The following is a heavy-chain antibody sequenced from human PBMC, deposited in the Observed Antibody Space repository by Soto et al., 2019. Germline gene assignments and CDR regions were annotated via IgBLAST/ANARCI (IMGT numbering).Heavy chain of an antibody. J-gene: IGHJ4*02. CDR1: GSTFSSYG. CDR2: ISYDGSNK. D-gene: IGHD3-10*01. Sequence: QVQLVESGGGVVQPGRSLRLSCAASGSTFSSYGMHWVRQAPGKGLEWVAVISYDGSNKNYADSVKGRFTISRDNSKNTLYLQMNSLRPEDTAVYYCATEGGGWGQGTLVTVSS. V-gene: IGHV3-30*03. CDR3: ATEGGG.